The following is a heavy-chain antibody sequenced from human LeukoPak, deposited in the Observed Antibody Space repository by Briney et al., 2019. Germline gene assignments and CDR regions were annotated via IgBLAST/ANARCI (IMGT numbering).Heavy chain of an antibody. J-gene: IGHJ4*02. D-gene: IGHD1-26*01. CDR3: ARCESYLFDF. Sequence: PSETLSLTCTVSGGSINSYYWNWIRQPPGKGLEWIGFISYSGSTNYNPSLNSRVTISVDTSKNQFSLKPSSVTAADTAVYYCARCESYLFDFWGQGTLVTVSS. V-gene: IGHV4-59*01. CDR2: ISYSGST. CDR1: GGSINSYY.